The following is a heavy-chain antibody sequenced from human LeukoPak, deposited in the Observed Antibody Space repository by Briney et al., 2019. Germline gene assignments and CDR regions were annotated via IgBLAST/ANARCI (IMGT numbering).Heavy chain of an antibody. CDR1: GFTFSSYA. CDR2: ISGSGGST. J-gene: IGHJ5*02. CDR3: AKDVYYYDSRGSHNWFDP. V-gene: IGHV3-23*01. Sequence: PGRSLRLSCAASGFTFSSYAMSWVRQTPGKGLEWVSAISGSGGSTHYADSVKGRFTISRDNSKNTLYLQMNGLRAEDTALYYCAKDVYYYDSRGSHNWFDPWGQGTLVTVSS. D-gene: IGHD3-22*01.